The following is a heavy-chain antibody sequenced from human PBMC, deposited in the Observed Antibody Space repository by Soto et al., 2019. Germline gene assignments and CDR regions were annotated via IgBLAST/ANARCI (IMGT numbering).Heavy chain of an antibody. D-gene: IGHD3-3*01. V-gene: IGHV1-18*01. Sequence: GASVKVSCKASGYTFTSYGISWVRQAPGQGLEWMGWISAYNGNTNYAQKLQGRVTMTTDTSTSTAYMELRSLRSDDTAVYYCARESDTYYDFLSGSGITNWFDPWGQGTLVTVSS. CDR2: ISAYNGNT. CDR1: GYTFTSYG. CDR3: ARESDTYYDFLSGSGITNWFDP. J-gene: IGHJ5*02.